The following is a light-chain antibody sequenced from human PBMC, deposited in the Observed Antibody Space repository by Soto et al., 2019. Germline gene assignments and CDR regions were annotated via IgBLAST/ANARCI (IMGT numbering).Light chain of an antibody. J-gene: IGKJ4*01. CDR1: QSVSTN. Sequence: EIVLTQSPATLSVSPGERATLSCRASQSVSTNLVWYQQKPGQAPRLLIFGASTRATNIPARFSGNGSGTEFTLTISSLQPEDFAVYYCQQYINWPPLTFGGGTKVEIK. V-gene: IGKV3-15*01. CDR2: GAS. CDR3: QQYINWPPLT.